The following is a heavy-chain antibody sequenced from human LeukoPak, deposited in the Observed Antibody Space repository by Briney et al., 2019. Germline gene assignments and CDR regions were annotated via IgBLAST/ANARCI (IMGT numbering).Heavy chain of an antibody. V-gene: IGHV1-2*06. Sequence: GASVKVSCKASGYTFTGYYMHWVRQAPGQGLEWMGRINPNSGGTNYAQKFQGRVTMTRDTSISTAYMELSRLRSDDTAMYYCARLHCSSTSCSIGEIDYWGQGTLVTVSS. J-gene: IGHJ4*02. CDR1: GYTFTGYY. CDR3: ARLHCSSTSCSIGEIDY. CDR2: INPNSGGT. D-gene: IGHD2-2*01.